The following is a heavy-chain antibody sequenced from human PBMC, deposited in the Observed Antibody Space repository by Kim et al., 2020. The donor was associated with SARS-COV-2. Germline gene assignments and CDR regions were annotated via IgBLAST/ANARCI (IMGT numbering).Heavy chain of an antibody. Sequence: PSLNSRATISMDASKNQFSLKLTSVTAADTAMYYCARPPIGGSGSYEIWGQGTMVTVS. V-gene: IGHV4-39*01. D-gene: IGHD3-10*01. CDR3: ARPPIGGSGSYEI. J-gene: IGHJ3*02.